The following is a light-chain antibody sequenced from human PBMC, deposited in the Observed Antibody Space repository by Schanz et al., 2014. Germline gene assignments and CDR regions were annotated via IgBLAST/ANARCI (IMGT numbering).Light chain of an antibody. V-gene: IGLV1-44*01. CDR1: SSNIGSNT. CDR3: AAWDGSLIGYV. CDR2: SNN. J-gene: IGLJ1*01. Sequence: QSVLTQPPSASGTPGQRVTISCSGSSSNIGSNTVNWYQQLPGTAPKLLIYSNNQRPSGVPDRFSGSKSGTSASLAISGLXXDDEADYYCAAWDGSLIGYVFGTGTKLTVL.